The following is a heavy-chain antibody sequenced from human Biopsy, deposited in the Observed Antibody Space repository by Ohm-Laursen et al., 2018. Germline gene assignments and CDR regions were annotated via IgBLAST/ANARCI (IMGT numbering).Heavy chain of an antibody. CDR2: IRVSGVST. CDR3: AKDSPSILGVVISGFDAFDI. CDR1: GFTFSDNA. Sequence: SLRLSCAASGFTFSDNAMSWVRQAPGKGLEWVSAIRVSGVSTYYTDSVKGRFTISRDNSKNTLYLQMNSLRAEDTAVYYCAKDSPSILGVVISGFDAFDIWGQGTMVTVSS. V-gene: IGHV3-23*01. J-gene: IGHJ3*02. D-gene: IGHD3-3*01.